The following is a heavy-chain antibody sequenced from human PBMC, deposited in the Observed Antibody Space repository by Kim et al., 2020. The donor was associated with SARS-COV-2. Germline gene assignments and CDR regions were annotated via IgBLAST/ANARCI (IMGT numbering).Heavy chain of an antibody. V-gene: IGHV1-3*01. Sequence: ASVKVSCKGSGYTFTGYAIHWVRQAPGQRLEWMAWINAGTGNTKYSQNFQGRVTITRDTSASTAYMELNSLRSEDTAVYYCAKGNGRYPLLFDCWGQGTLVTVSS. CDR2: INAGTGNT. D-gene: IGHD3-16*02. CDR3: AKGNGRYPLLFDC. J-gene: IGHJ4*02. CDR1: GYTFTGYA.